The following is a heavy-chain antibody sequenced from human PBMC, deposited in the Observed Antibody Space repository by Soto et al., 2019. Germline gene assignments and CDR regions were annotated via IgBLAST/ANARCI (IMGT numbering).Heavy chain of an antibody. CDR3: ARRPLGLLGTHYGMDV. CDR2: IDPSDSYT. J-gene: IGHJ6*02. CDR1: GYSFTSYW. D-gene: IGHD2-21*01. Sequence: GESLKISCKGSGYSFTSYWISWVRQMPGKGLEWMGRIDPSDSYTNYSPSFQGHVTISADESISTAYLQWSSLKASDTAMYYCARRPLGLLGTHYGMDVWGQGTTVTVSS. V-gene: IGHV5-10-1*01.